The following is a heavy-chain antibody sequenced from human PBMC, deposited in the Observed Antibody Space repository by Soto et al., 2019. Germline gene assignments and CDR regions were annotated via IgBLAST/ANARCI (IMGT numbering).Heavy chain of an antibody. Sequence: AAVKVSCTASGYTFSGYYMHWVRQAPGQGLEWMGWISPNSDDTKYAQKFQGWFTMTRDMSSSTDYMEVSRLRSDDTAVYYCARGRSRAFDIWGQGTMVTVSS. CDR2: ISPNSDDT. CDR3: ARGRSRAFDI. V-gene: IGHV1-2*04. J-gene: IGHJ3*02. CDR1: GYTFSGYY.